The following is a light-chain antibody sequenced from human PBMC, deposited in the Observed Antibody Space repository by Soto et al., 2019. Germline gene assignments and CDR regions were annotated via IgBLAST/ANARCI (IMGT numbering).Light chain of an antibody. CDR1: QNVYNN. V-gene: IGKV3-15*01. CDR2: DAS. J-gene: IGKJ4*01. CDR3: EQGRNWPLT. Sequence: EIVMTQSPATLYAATGEGATLSCKAGQNVYNNLAWYQQRPGQPPRLLIYDASTRGTGISARFSGSGYGSEFTLTISSLQSEDFAVYFCEQGRNWPLTFGGGTKVEIK.